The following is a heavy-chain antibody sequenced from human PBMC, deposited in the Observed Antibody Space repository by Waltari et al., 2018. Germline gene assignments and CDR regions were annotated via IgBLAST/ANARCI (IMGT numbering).Heavy chain of an antibody. J-gene: IGHJ4*02. V-gene: IGHV4-31*01. CDR1: GYSISSGGYY. CDR2: IYYNGDT. Sequence: QVQLQESGPGLAKPPQTLSLTCTVSGYSISSGGYYWSWIRQHPGKGLEWMGYIYYNGDTYYNPSLRNLITVSVDTSGNQFSLKLNSVTPADTAVYYCARTAVTRWAPLYFDYWGQGTLVTVSS. D-gene: IGHD4-17*01. CDR3: ARTAVTRWAPLYFDY.